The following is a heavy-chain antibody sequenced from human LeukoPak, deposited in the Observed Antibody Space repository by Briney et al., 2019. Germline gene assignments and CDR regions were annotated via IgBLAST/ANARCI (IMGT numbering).Heavy chain of an antibody. CDR2: INPNSGDT. J-gene: IGHJ4*02. V-gene: IGHV1-2*02. Sequence: ASVTVSCKASGYTFTGYYMHWVRQAPGQGLEWMGWINPNSGDTNYAQKFQGRVTMTRDTSISTAYMELSRLRSDDTAVYYCAREGVVKSFDYWGQGTLVTVSS. CDR3: AREGVVKSFDY. D-gene: IGHD3-3*01. CDR1: GYTFTGYY.